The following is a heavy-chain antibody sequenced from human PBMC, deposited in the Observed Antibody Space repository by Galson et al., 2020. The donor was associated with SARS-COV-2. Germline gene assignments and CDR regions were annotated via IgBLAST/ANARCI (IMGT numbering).Heavy chain of an antibody. CDR3: ARRCRSGGYCYGFDY. Sequence: ASETLSLTCSVSGDSISSGGHYWSWFRQHPGKGPEWMGYIYYTGRAYYNPSLKSRATISLDTSKNQFSLTLTSVTAADTAVFYCARRCRSGGYCYGFDYWGQGALVTVSS. V-gene: IGHV4-31*03. CDR1: GDSISSGGHY. J-gene: IGHJ4*02. D-gene: IGHD2-21*02. CDR2: IYYTGRA.